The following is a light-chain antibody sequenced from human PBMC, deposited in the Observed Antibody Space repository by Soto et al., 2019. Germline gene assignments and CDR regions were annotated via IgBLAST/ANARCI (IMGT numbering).Light chain of an antibody. CDR2: DAF. CDR1: QSVSTY. J-gene: IGKJ5*01. CDR3: QQLDKWPIN. V-gene: IGKV3-11*01. Sequence: EIVLTQSPATLSLSPGERATLSCRASQSVSTYLAWYQQKPGQAPSLLIYDAFNRATGVQARFCGSGSGTDFTLTISGLQPEDFSVYYCQQLDKWPINFGQGTLLEIK.